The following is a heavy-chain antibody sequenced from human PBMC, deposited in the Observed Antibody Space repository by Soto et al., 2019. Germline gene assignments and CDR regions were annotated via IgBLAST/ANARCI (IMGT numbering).Heavy chain of an antibody. Sequence: GGSLRLSCAASGFTFSSYWMNWVRQAPGKGLEWVSSISSSSSYIYYADSVKGRFTISRDNAKNSLYLQMNSLRAEDTAVYYCAKDPLPITMIVVAKGNYFDYWGQGTLVTVSS. V-gene: IGHV3-21*01. D-gene: IGHD3-22*01. J-gene: IGHJ4*02. CDR2: ISSSSSYI. CDR1: GFTFSSYW. CDR3: AKDPLPITMIVVAKGNYFDY.